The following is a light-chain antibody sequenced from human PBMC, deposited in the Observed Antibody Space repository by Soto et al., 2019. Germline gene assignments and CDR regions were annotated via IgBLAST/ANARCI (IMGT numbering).Light chain of an antibody. J-gene: IGKJ5*01. CDR1: RGISSY. Sequence: IQLTQSPSSLPASVGDRVTITCQASRGISSYLAWYQQKPGKAPKLLVYSESTLQSGAPSRFSGSGSGPDFTLTISSLQTEDSATYFCQQLNSYPQTFGQGTRLEIK. V-gene: IGKV1-9*01. CDR2: SES. CDR3: QQLNSYPQT.